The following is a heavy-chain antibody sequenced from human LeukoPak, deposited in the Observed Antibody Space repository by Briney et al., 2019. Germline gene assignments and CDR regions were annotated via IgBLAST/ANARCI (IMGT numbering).Heavy chain of an antibody. V-gene: IGHV4-59*11. Sequence: PSETLSLTCTVSGGSLSSHFWSWIRQPPGKGLEWIGNIYNSGTTNYNPSLKRGVTISVDTSKNQPSLQLTSVTAADTAVYYCTKATQWLAFDYWGRGTLVTVSS. CDR1: GGSLSSHF. D-gene: IGHD6-19*01. J-gene: IGHJ4*02. CDR3: TKATQWLAFDY. CDR2: IYNSGTT.